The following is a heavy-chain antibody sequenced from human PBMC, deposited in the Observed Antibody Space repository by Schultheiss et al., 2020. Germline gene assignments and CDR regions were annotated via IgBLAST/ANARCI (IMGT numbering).Heavy chain of an antibody. CDR2: INWNSGSI. CDR1: GFSFDGYA. CDR3: AKDPGSYLLYYFDY. J-gene: IGHJ4*02. Sequence: GGSLRLSCAASGFSFDGYAMHWVRQAPGKGLEWVSGINWNSGSIDYEDSVKGRFTISRDNAKNSLYLQMNSLRDEDTALYYCAKDPGSYLLYYFDYWGQGTLVTVSS. D-gene: IGHD3-16*02. V-gene: IGHV3-9*01.